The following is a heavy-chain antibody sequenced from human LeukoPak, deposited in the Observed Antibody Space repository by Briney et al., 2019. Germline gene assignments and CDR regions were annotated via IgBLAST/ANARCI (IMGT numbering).Heavy chain of an antibody. CDR2: INPNSGST. CDR3: ARGALGYCSGGSCYSWGDM. J-gene: IGHJ4*02. V-gene: IGHV1-2*02. CDR1: GYTFTGYY. Sequence: GASVKVSCKASGYTFTGYYMHWVRQAPGQGLEWMGWINPNSGSTNYAQKFQGRVTMTRDTSISTAYMELSRLRSDDTAVYYCARGALGYCSGGSCYSWGDMWGQGTLVTVSS. D-gene: IGHD2-15*01.